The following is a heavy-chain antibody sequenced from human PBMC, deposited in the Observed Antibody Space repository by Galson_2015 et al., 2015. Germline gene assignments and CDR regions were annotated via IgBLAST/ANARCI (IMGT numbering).Heavy chain of an antibody. J-gene: IGHJ4*02. CDR2: VSADGTNQ. D-gene: IGHD3-16*01. CDR1: GFTFSSFA. CDR3: ARRARGRLLVY. V-gene: IGHV3-30*01. Sequence: SLRLSCAASGFTFSSFAMHWVRQIPGKGLEWVALVSADGTNQYYADSVKGRFTVSRDNSKNTLYLQMNSLGGEDTALYYCARRARGRLLVYRSQGTLDTVSS.